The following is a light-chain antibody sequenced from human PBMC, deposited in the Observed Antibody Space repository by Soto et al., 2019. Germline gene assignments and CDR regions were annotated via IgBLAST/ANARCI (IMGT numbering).Light chain of an antibody. J-gene: IGKJ5*01. CDR1: QSISTN. V-gene: IGKV3D-15*01. Sequence: EIVMTQSPGTQSVSPGESATLSCRASQSISTNLAWYQQKPGQAPRLLISGASIRATGISARFSGSGSGTEFTLTISSLQSEDFAVYYCQQYNNWPPITFGQGTRLEIK. CDR2: GAS. CDR3: QQYNNWPPIT.